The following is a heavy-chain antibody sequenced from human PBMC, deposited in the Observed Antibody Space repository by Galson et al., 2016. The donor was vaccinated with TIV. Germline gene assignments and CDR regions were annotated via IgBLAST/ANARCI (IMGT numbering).Heavy chain of an antibody. CDR3: ARERRHCGGQCYLRYYFGMDV. Sequence: SLRISCAASGISVNNNFMNWVRQAPGKGLEWVSIVYDDGSTYYTDAVKGRFTISRDNSKNTLYLQMRNLRPYDAAVYYCARERRHCGGQCYLRYYFGMDVCGQGSTVTVS. D-gene: IGHD2-21*01. CDR2: VYDDGST. CDR1: GISVNNNF. V-gene: IGHV3-66*01. J-gene: IGHJ6*02.